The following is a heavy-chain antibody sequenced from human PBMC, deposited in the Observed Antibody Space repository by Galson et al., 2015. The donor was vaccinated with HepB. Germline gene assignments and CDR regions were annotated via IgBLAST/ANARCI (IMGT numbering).Heavy chain of an antibody. CDR1: GYTFTSYY. D-gene: IGHD2-2*01. J-gene: IGHJ5*02. CDR3: ARAGDIVVVPAAMAGLHKSQGNWFDP. Sequence: SVKVSCKASGYTFTSYYMHWVRQAPGQGLEWMGIINPSGGSTSYAQKFQGRVTMTRDTSTSTVYMELSSLRSEDTAVYYCARAGDIVVVPAAMAGLHKSQGNWFDPWGQGTLVTVSS. V-gene: IGHV1-46*01. CDR2: INPSGGST.